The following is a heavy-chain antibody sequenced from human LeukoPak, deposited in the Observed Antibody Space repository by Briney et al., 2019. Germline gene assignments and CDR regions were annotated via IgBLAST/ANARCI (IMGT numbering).Heavy chain of an antibody. Sequence: SETLSLTCTVSGGSISSYYWSWIRQPAGKGLEWTGRIYTSGSTNYNPSLKSRVTMSVDTSKNQFSLKLSSVTAADTAVYYCARDFYDFWSGSSVGMDVWGQGTTVTVSS. V-gene: IGHV4-4*07. J-gene: IGHJ6*02. CDR3: ARDFYDFWSGSSVGMDV. CDR2: IYTSGST. CDR1: GGSISSYY. D-gene: IGHD3-3*01.